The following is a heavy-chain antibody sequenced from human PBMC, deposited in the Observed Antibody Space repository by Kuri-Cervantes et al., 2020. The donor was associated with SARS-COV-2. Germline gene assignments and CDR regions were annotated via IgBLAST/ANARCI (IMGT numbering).Heavy chain of an antibody. D-gene: IGHD6-25*01. CDR2: INPDGSGR. CDR3: VGRGAAEY. Sequence: LSLLCAASGFHLTSHWMGWVRQPPGKGLEWVANINPDGSGRYSVDSVKGRFTISRDTAKSSLYLQMNSLRVEDTAIYYCVGRGAAEYWGQGTLVTVSS. CDR1: GFHLTSHW. J-gene: IGHJ4*02. V-gene: IGHV3-7*01.